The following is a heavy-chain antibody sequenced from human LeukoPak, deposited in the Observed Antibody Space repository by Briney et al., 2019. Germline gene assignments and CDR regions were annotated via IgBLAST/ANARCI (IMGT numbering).Heavy chain of an antibody. CDR3: ARRRAYYYYMDV. J-gene: IGHJ6*03. Sequence: PSETLSLTCTVSGDSISYFYWGWIRQPPGKGLEWIGYIFYSGSTNYNPSLKSRVTISVDTSKNQFSLKLSSVTAADTAVYYCARRRAYYYYMDVWGKGTTVTVSS. CDR2: IFYSGST. CDR1: GDSISYFY. V-gene: IGHV4-59*12.